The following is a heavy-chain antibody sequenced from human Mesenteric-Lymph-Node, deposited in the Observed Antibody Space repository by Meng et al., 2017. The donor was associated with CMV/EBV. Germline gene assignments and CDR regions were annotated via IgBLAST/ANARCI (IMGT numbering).Heavy chain of an antibody. J-gene: IGHJ1*01. CDR2: ISGSSVNS. Sequence: GESLKISCAASGFGLDRYTMSWVRQAPGKGPEWVSAISGSSVNSYYADSVRGRFTISRDNSKSTLYLQLNSLRAEDTAVYYCVTVDHPFWGSLGPWGQGTLVTVSS. CDR3: VTVDHPFWGSLGP. V-gene: IGHV3-23*01. D-gene: IGHD3-16*01. CDR1: GFGLDRYT.